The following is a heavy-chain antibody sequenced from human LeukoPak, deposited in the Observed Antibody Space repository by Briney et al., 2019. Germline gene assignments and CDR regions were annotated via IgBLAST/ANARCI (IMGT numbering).Heavy chain of an antibody. Sequence: GGSLRLSCVASGFSLSGYWMYWVRQAPGKGLMYISRNNGDGSTTNYADVVKGRFTMSRDNVKNTLYLQTNSLRVEDTAVYYCARDPRNVGLAPWGQGTLVTVSS. CDR1: GFSLSGYW. CDR2: NNGDGSTT. J-gene: IGHJ5*02. CDR3: ARDPRNVGLAP. D-gene: IGHD2-15*01. V-gene: IGHV3-74*01.